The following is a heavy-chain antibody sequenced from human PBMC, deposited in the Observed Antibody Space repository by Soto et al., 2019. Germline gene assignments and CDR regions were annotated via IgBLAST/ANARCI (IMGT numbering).Heavy chain of an antibody. Sequence: ASVKVSCKASGFTFTSYSVNWVRQAPGQGLEWMGWISTYNGNTSYAQKLQGRVTMTTDISTTTAYMELRSLRSDDTAVYYCARDEGSSWYRFDYWGQGTLVTVSS. D-gene: IGHD6-13*01. CDR2: ISTYNGNT. V-gene: IGHV1-18*04. J-gene: IGHJ4*02. CDR3: ARDEGSSWYRFDY. CDR1: GFTFTSYS.